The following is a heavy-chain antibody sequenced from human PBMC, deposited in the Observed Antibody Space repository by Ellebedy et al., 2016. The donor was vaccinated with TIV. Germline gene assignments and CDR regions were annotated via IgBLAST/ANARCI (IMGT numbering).Heavy chain of an antibody. D-gene: IGHD4-23*01. CDR3: AKHAGAMTTVVKGGDS. CDR1: GGSIISSYY. V-gene: IGHV4-39*01. J-gene: IGHJ4*02. Sequence: GSLRLSXTVSGGSIISSYYWGWIRQPPGKGLEWIGSVYHSGSAYYNPSLKSRVTISVDTSTNHFSLNLNSVTAADTAVYYCAKHAGAMTTVVKGGDSWGQGTLVTVSA. CDR2: VYHSGSA.